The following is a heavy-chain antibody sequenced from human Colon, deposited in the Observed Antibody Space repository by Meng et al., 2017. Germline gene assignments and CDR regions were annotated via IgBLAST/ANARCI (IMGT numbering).Heavy chain of an antibody. CDR2: VYHRGDT. CDR3: GRDQGRELINH. CDR1: GDSISSDIW. J-gene: IGHJ4*02. D-gene: IGHD1-7*01. Sequence: PLQDSGTVLLKLWCASSLICPVSGDSISSDIWWSWVRQPPGKGLEWIGEVYHRGDTNYNPSLKSRVDISVDKSKNQFYLSLFSVTAADTAVYYCGRDQGRELINHWGQGTLVTVSS. V-gene: IGHV4-4*02.